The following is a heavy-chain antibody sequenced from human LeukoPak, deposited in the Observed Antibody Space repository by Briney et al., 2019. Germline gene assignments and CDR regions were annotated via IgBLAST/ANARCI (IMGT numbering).Heavy chain of an antibody. Sequence: ASVKVSCRASGYTFTSYAISWVRQAPGQGLEWMGWINPNNGNTNFAQKLQGRVTMTTDTSTSTAYMELRSLRSDGTAVYYCARDQTSGYYRPLGYWGQGTLVTVSS. CDR1: GYTFTSYA. V-gene: IGHV1-18*01. CDR3: ARDQTSGYYRPLGY. J-gene: IGHJ4*02. D-gene: IGHD3-22*01. CDR2: INPNNGNT.